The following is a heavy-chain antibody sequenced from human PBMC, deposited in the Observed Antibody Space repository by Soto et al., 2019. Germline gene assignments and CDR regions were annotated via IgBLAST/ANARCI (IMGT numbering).Heavy chain of an antibody. Sequence: GASVKVSCKASGYTFTSYGISWVRQAPGQGLEWMGWISAYNGNTNYAQKLQGRVTMTTDTSTSTAHMELRSLRSDDTAVYYCARGGDYGDYDHLWDYYGMDVWGQGTTVTVSS. CDR2: ISAYNGNT. J-gene: IGHJ6*02. CDR3: ARGGDYGDYDHLWDYYGMDV. D-gene: IGHD4-17*01. V-gene: IGHV1-18*01. CDR1: GYTFTSYG.